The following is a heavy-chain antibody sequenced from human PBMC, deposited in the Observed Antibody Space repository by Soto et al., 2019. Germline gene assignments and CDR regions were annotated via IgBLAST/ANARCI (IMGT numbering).Heavy chain of an antibody. CDR1: GFTFSSYS. CDR2: ISSSSSTI. CDR3: AREGCSSTSCYTGGYYYYYGMDV. J-gene: IGHJ6*02. D-gene: IGHD2-2*02. V-gene: IGHV3-48*02. Sequence: GGSLRLSCAASGFTFSSYSMNWVRQAPGKWLEWVSYISSSSSTIYYADSVKGRFTISRDNAKNSLYLQMNSLRDEDTAVYYCAREGCSSTSCYTGGYYYYYGMDVWGQGXTVTV.